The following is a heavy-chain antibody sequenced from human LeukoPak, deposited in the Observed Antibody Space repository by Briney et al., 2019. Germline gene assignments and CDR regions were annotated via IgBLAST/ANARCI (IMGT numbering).Heavy chain of an antibody. V-gene: IGHV1-69*04. J-gene: IGHJ1*01. D-gene: IGHD3-22*01. CDR3: ARPDYYDSSGYYVGHFQH. CDR2: IIPILGIA. CDR1: GGTFSSCA. Sequence: ASVTVSCKASGGTFSSCAISWVRQAPGQGLEWMGRIIPILGIANYAQKFQGRVTITADKSTSTAYMELSSLRSEDTAVYYCARPDYYDSSGYYVGHFQHWGQGTLVTVSS.